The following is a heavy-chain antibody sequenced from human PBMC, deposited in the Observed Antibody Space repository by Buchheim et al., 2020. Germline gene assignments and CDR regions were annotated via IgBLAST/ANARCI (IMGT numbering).Heavy chain of an antibody. CDR2: INSDESST. D-gene: IGHD3-9*01. J-gene: IGHJ4*02. CDR3: ARAIDYTSYSNWYDI. V-gene: IGHV3-74*01. Sequence: EVQLVESGGGLVQPGGSLRLSCAASGFTLSSYWMHWVRQAPGKGLVWVSRINSDESSTTYADSVKGRFTISRDNAKNTLFLQMNSLGAEDTAVYYCARAIDYTSYSNWYDIWGQGTL. CDR1: GFTLSSYW.